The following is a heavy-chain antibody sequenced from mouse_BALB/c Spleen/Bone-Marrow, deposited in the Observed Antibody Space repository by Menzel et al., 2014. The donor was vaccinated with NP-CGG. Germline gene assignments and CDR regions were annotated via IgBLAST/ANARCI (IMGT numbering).Heavy chain of an antibody. D-gene: IGHD4-1*01. V-gene: IGHV1-7*01. J-gene: IGHJ4*01. CDR2: INPGTGYT. Sequence: VKLLESGAELTKPGASVTMSCKASGYTLTNYWIHWIKQRPGQGLEWIGYINPGTGYTDYNPKFKDEATLTADKSSITAYMQLSSLTSEDSSVYYCARETGTYVMDYWGQGTSVTVAS. CDR3: ARETGTYVMDY. CDR1: GYTLTNYW.